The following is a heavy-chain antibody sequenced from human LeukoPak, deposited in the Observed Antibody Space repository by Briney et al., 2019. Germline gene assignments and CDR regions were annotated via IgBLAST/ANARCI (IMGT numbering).Heavy chain of an antibody. Sequence: GGSLRLSCATSGITNAWMSWVRQAPGKGLEWVSYISSSGSTIYYADSVKGRFTISRDNAKNSLYVQMNSLRAEDTAVYYCAREGWRGMDVWGQGTTVTVSS. V-gene: IGHV3-48*03. CDR2: ISSSGSTI. J-gene: IGHJ6*02. CDR3: AREGWRGMDV. CDR1: GITNAW. D-gene: IGHD5-24*01.